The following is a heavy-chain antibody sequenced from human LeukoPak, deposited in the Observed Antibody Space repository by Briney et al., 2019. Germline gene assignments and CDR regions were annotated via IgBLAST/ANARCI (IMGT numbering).Heavy chain of an antibody. Sequence: PGGSLRLSCAASGFTFSSYDMHWVRQATGKGLEWVSGTGTTGDTYYPGSVKGRFTISRDNAKTSLYLQMDSLRAEDTAVYYCARAPARDFWIGYYIDLWGQGTLVTVSS. J-gene: IGHJ5*02. D-gene: IGHD3-3*01. V-gene: IGHV3-13*01. CDR3: ARAPARDFWIGYYIDL. CDR1: GFTFSSYD. CDR2: TGTTGDT.